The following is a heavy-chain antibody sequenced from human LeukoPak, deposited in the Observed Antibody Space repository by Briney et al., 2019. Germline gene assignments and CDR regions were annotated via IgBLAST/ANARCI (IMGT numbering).Heavy chain of an antibody. CDR2: INSDGSST. D-gene: IGHD4-17*01. CDR3: ARAWNGDYGRFDP. J-gene: IGHJ5*02. V-gene: IGHV3-74*01. CDR1: GFTFSSYW. Sequence: PGGFLRLSCAASGFTFSSYWMYWVRQVPGKGLVWVSRINSDGSSTSYADSVKGRFTISRDNAKNTLYLQMNRLRAEDTAVYYCARAWNGDYGRFDPWGQGTLVTVPS.